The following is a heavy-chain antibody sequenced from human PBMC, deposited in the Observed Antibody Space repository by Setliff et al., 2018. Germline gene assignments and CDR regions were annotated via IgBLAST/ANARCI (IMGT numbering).Heavy chain of an antibody. CDR3: AKDRSRDYDDSSGYDH. D-gene: IGHD3-22*01. J-gene: IGHJ4*02. CDR2: ISPSSSHI. Sequence: GGSLRLSCAASGFTFSNYAMSWVRQAPGKGLEWVSSISPSSSHIYYADSAEGRFTISRDNAKNSLYLQLNRLRAEDTALYYCAKDRSRDYDDSSGYDHWGQGTLVTVSS. CDR1: GFTFSNYA. V-gene: IGHV3-21*04.